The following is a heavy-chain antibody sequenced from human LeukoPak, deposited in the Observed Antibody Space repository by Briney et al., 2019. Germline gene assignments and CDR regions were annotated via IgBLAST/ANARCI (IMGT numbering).Heavy chain of an antibody. CDR1: GFTFSSYE. J-gene: IGHJ4*02. D-gene: IGHD6-19*01. V-gene: IGHV3-48*03. CDR3: AKRIDPTGIAVAGVFDY. Sequence: GGSLRLSCAASGFTFSSYEMNWVRQAPGKGLEWVSYISSSGSTIYYADSVKGRFTISRDNAKNSLYLQMNSLRAEDTAVYYCAKRIDPTGIAVAGVFDYWGQGTLVTVSS. CDR2: ISSSGSTI.